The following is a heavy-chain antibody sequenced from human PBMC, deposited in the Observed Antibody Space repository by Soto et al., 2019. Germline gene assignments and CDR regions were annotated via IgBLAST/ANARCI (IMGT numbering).Heavy chain of an antibody. CDR2: INPSGGST. CDR3: ARGQVQLWSLLCYGMDV. J-gene: IGHJ6*02. D-gene: IGHD5-18*01. CDR1: GYTFTSYY. Sequence: ASVKVSCKASGYTFTSYYMHWVRQAPGQGLEWMGIINPSGGSTSYAQKFQGRVTMTRDTSTSTVYMELSSLRSEDTAVYYCARGQVQLWSLLCYGMDVWGQGTTVTVS. V-gene: IGHV1-46*01.